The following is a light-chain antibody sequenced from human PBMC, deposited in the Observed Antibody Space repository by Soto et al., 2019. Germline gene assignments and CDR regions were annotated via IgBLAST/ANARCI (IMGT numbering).Light chain of an antibody. Sequence: DIQLTQSPSFLSASVGGRVTITCRASQAISSHFAWYQQKPGKAPNPLIYGASTLQSGVPSRFSGSGTGTQCTLTISSLQPEDFATYYCQQRNIWPPVTFGQGTRLEMK. J-gene: IGKJ5*01. CDR3: QQRNIWPPVT. CDR2: GAS. CDR1: QAISSH. V-gene: IGKV1-9*01.